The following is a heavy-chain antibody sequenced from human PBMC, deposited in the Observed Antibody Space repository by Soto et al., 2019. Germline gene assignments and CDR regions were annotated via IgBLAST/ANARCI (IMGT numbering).Heavy chain of an antibody. CDR3: ASVTFGGIVLAH. D-gene: IGHD3-16*01. J-gene: IGHJ4*02. Sequence: PSETLSLTCTVSAASFSKYYWTWIRQPPGKGLAWIGYIYFNGNTKYNPSLEGRLTISIDTSKKEFSLKLTSVTAVDASVYYCASVTFGGIVLAHWGQGTLVTV. CDR2: IYFNGNT. CDR1: AASFSKYY. V-gene: IGHV4-59*01.